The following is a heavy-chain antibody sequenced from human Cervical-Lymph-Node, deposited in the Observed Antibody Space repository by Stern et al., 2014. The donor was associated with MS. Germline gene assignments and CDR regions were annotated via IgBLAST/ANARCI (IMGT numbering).Heavy chain of an antibody. D-gene: IGHD4-17*01. CDR2: IGSSGRTI. V-gene: IGHV3-11*01. CDR3: ARGASDGDYDGAYSYYGLDV. J-gene: IGHJ6*02. CDR1: GFAFNDYY. Sequence: VQLVESGGGLVKPGGSLRLSCAASGFAFNDYYMSWIRQAPGKGLEWVSYIGSSGRTIYYADSVEGRFTISRDNAKNSLYLQINNLRVEDTAVYYCARGASDGDYDGAYSYYGLDVWGHGTTVTVSS.